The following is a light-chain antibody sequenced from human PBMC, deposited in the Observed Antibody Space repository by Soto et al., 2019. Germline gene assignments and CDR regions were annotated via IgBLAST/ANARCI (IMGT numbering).Light chain of an antibody. CDR3: QQYETYWT. Sequence: DIQMTQSPSTLSASVVDRVTITCRASQSISSWLAWYQQKPGKAPKLLIHKASTLESGVPSRFSGSGFGTEFTLTISSLQPDDFATYYCQQYETYWTFGQGTKVDIK. V-gene: IGKV1-5*03. CDR2: KAS. CDR1: QSISSW. J-gene: IGKJ1*01.